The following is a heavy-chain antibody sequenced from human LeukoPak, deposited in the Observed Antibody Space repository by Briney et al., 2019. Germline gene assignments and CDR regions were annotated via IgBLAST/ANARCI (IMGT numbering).Heavy chain of an antibody. D-gene: IGHD6-13*01. CDR2: ISNFIENV. V-gene: IGHV1-18*01. Sequence: ASVKVSCKASGYTFTNDGVSWLRQAPGQGLEWVGWISNFIENVHYAPRFQGRVTLTTDTSTSTAYMELRSLRSDDTAVYYCARVQSSSWGYAFDIWGQGTMVTVSS. J-gene: IGHJ3*02. CDR1: GYTFTNDG. CDR3: ARVQSSSWGYAFDI.